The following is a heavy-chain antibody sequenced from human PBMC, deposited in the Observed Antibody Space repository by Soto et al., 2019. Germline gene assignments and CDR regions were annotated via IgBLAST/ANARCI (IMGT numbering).Heavy chain of an antibody. V-gene: IGHV3-64D*06. Sequence: GGSLRLSCSASGFTFRSYAIHWGRQAPGKGLEYVSAISINGGSTYYADSVKGRFTISRDNSKNTLYLQMSSLRAEDTAVYYCVKADIVVVPAAIGHAFDIWGQGTMVTVSS. D-gene: IGHD2-2*01. J-gene: IGHJ3*02. CDR1: GFTFRSYA. CDR2: ISINGGST. CDR3: VKADIVVVPAAIGHAFDI.